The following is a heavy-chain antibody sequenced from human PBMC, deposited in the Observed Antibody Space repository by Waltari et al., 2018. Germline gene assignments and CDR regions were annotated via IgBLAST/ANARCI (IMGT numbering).Heavy chain of an antibody. CDR2: IIPIFGTA. D-gene: IGHD2-2*01. V-gene: IGHV1-69*01. J-gene: IGHJ3*02. CDR1: GGTFSSYA. CDR3: ARVSGRYCSSTSCSHDAFDI. Sequence: QVQLVQSGAEVKKPGSSVKVSCKASGGTFSSYAISWVRQAPGQGLEWMGGIIPIFGTANYAQKFQGRVTITADESTSTAYMELSSLRSEDTAVYYCARVSGRYCSSTSCSHDAFDIWSQGTMVTVSS.